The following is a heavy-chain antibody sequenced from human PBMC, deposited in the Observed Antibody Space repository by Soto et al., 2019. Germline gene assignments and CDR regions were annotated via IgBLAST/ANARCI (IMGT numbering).Heavy chain of an antibody. J-gene: IGHJ5*02. CDR2: FDPEDGET. CDR1: GYTLTELS. V-gene: IGHV1-24*01. Sequence: ASVKVSCNVSGYTLTELSMHWVRQAPGKGLEWMGGFDPEDGETIYAQKFQGRVTMTEDTSTDTAYMELSSLRSEDTAVYYCATVSSEWLRVRPINWFDPWGQGTLVTVS. CDR3: ATVSSEWLRVRPINWFDP. D-gene: IGHD5-12*01.